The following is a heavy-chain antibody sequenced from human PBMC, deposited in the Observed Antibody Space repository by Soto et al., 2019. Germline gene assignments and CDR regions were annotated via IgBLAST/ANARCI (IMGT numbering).Heavy chain of an antibody. J-gene: IGHJ6*02. V-gene: IGHV1-69*13. Sequence: SVKVSCKASGGTFSSYAISWVRQAPGQGLEWMGGIIPIFGTANYAQKFQGRVTITADESTSTAYMELSSLRSEDTAVYYCASPNTEMATDYYGMDVWGQGTTVTVSS. CDR3: ASPNTEMATDYYGMDV. CDR1: GGTFSSYA. D-gene: IGHD5-12*01. CDR2: IIPIFGTA.